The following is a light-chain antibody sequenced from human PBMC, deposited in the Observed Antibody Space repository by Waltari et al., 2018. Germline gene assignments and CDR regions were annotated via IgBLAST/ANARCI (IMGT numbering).Light chain of an antibody. CDR3: SSYTRTSTVI. J-gene: IGLJ2*01. CDR1: SSDVGAYNS. CDR2: DVT. V-gene: IGLV2-14*03. Sequence: QSALTQPASVSGSPGQSITISCTGTSSDVGAYNSISWYQQHPGKAPKLMIYDVTNRPSGVSHRLSGSKSGNTASLISSRLQAEDEADYDCSSYTRTSTVIFGGGTKLTVL.